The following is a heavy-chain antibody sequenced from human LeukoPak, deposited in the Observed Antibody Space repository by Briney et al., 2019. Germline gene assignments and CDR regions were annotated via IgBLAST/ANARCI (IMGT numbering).Heavy chain of an antibody. Sequence: GGSLRLSCAASGFTFNSYAMSWVRQAPGKGLEWVSAIRGSGGGTYYADSVKGRFTISRDNSKNTLYLQMNSLRDEDTALYYCTKAGIGVVGYFDYWGQGTLVTVSS. CDR2: IRGSGGGT. D-gene: IGHD6-19*01. J-gene: IGHJ4*02. V-gene: IGHV3-23*01. CDR1: GFTFNSYA. CDR3: TKAGIGVVGYFDY.